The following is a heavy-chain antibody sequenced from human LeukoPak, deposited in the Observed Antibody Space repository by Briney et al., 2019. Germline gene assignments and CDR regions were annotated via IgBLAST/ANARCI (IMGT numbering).Heavy chain of an antibody. CDR1: GGSISSGGYY. Sequence: SETLSLTCTVSGGSISSGGYYWSWIRQHPGKGLEWIGYIYDSGSTYYNPSLKSRVTISVDTSKNQFSLKLSSVTAADTAVYYCAREGWGSSWYVMATPPTQYNWFDPWGQGTLVTVSS. J-gene: IGHJ5*02. D-gene: IGHD6-13*01. V-gene: IGHV4-31*03. CDR3: AREGWGSSWYVMATPPTQYNWFDP. CDR2: IYDSGST.